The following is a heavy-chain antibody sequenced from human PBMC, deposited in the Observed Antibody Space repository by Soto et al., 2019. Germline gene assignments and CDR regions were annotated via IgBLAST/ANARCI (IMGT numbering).Heavy chain of an antibody. J-gene: IGHJ6*02. V-gene: IGHV1-69*06. Sequence: SVKVSCKASGGTFSSYAISWVRQAPGQGLEWMGGIIPIIGATNYAQKFQGRVTITADKSTSTAYMELSRLRSDDTAVYFCSRQQWADYGMDVWGQGTTVTVSS. CDR1: GGTFSSYA. CDR3: SRQQWADYGMDV. CDR2: IIPIIGAT. D-gene: IGHD1-26*01.